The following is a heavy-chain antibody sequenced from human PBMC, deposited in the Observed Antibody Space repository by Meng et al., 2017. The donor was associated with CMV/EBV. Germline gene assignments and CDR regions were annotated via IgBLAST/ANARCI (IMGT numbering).Heavy chain of an antibody. CDR3: ASWLAATPEWGFDY. J-gene: IGHJ4*02. V-gene: IGHV3-23*03. Sequence: GESLKISCAASGFTFSSYAMSWVRQAPGKGLEWVSVIYSGGSSTYYADSVKGRFTISRDHSKNTLYLQMNSLRAEGTAVYYCASWLAATPEWGFDYWGQGTLVTVSS. CDR2: IYSGGSST. D-gene: IGHD2-15*01. CDR1: GFTFSSYA.